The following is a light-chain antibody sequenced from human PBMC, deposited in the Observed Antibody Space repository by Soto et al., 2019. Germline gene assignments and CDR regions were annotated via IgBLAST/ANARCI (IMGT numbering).Light chain of an antibody. Sequence: EIVLTQSPGTLSLSPGERATLSCRASQSVSSSYLAWYQQKPGQAPRLLISGASTRATGIPDRFSGSGSGTDFTLTISRLEPEDFAVYFCQQYARSPLAFGGGTKVDIK. CDR1: QSVSSSY. J-gene: IGKJ4*01. V-gene: IGKV3-20*01. CDR3: QQYARSPLA. CDR2: GAS.